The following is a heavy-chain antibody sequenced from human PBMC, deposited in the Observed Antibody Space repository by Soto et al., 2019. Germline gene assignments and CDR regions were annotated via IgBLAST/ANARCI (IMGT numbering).Heavy chain of an antibody. CDR3: ARARPSGSGSYISNTDAFDV. CDR1: GGSISSTTYY. Sequence: QLQLQESGPGLVKPSETLSLTCTVSGGSISSTTYYWGWIRQPPGKGLELIGSIYYSGSTYYNPSLESRVTISDETSKKQFSLSLRSVTGPDTAVYYCARARPSGSGSYISNTDAFDVWGQGTMVTFSS. D-gene: IGHD3-10*01. V-gene: IGHV4-39*01. J-gene: IGHJ3*01. CDR2: IYYSGST.